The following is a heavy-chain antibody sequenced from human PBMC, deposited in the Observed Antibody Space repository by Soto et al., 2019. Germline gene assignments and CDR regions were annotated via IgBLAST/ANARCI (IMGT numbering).Heavy chain of an antibody. CDR3: ARLGSSTSCNSAFDS. CDR2: INPNSGGT. V-gene: IGHV1-2*04. CDR1: GYTFTGYY. D-gene: IGHD2-2*01. Sequence: ASVKVSCKASGYTFTGYYMHWVRQAPGQGLEWMGWINPNSGGTNYAQKFQGWVTMTRDTSISTAYMELSRLRSDDTAVYYCARLGSSTSCNSAFDSWGQGTMVTVSS. J-gene: IGHJ3*02.